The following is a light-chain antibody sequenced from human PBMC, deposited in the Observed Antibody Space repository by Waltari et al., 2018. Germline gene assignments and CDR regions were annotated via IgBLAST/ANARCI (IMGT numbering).Light chain of an antibody. Sequence: SDIGNSDHVSWYQQHPGTAPKLIIHEVTKRPSGVPDRFSGSKSGNTASLTVSGLQAEDEAEYYCCSYAGSDHFYVFGTGTHVTVL. CDR2: EVT. CDR1: SDIGNSDH. CDR3: CSYAGSDHFYV. V-gene: IGLV2-8*01. J-gene: IGLJ1*01.